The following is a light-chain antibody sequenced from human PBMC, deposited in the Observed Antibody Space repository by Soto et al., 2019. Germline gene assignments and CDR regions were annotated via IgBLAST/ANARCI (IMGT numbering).Light chain of an antibody. CDR2: GAS. CDR3: QQRSNWPIT. Sequence: EIVLTQSPGTLSLSPGERATLSCRASQSISSSYLAWYQQKPGQAPRLLIYGASSRATGIPDRFSGSGSGTDFTLTISSLEPEDFAVYDCQQRSNWPITFGQGTRLEI. V-gene: IGKV3D-20*02. CDR1: QSISSSY. J-gene: IGKJ5*01.